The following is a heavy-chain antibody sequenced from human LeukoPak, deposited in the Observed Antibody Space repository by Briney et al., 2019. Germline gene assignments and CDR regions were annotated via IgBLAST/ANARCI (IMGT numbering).Heavy chain of an antibody. Sequence: SSETLSLTCTVSGYSITSDYYWGWIRQSPARGLEWLGSISHSGNTYYDPSLKSRVTISRDTSKNQFSLKLNSVTAADTALYYCAGISTGSCFRHWGQGTVVTVSS. CDR3: AGISTGSCFRH. D-gene: IGHD4-17*01. J-gene: IGHJ1*01. V-gene: IGHV4-38-2*02. CDR2: ISHSGNT. CDR1: GYSITSDYY.